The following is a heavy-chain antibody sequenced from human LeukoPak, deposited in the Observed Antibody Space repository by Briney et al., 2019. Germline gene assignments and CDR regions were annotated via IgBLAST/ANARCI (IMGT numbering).Heavy chain of an antibody. V-gene: IGHV3-21*01. D-gene: IGHD3-3*01. CDR2: ISSSSSYI. CDR3: ARDAGRGVTTPFDY. J-gene: IGHJ4*02. Sequence: PGGSLRLPCAASGFTFSSYSMNWVRQAPGKGLEWVSSISSSSSYIYYADSVKGRFTISRDNAKNSLYLQMNSLRAEDTAVYYCARDAGRGVTTPFDYWGQGTLVTVSS. CDR1: GFTFSSYS.